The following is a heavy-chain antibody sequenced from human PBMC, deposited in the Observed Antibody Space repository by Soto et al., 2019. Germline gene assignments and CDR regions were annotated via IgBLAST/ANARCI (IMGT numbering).Heavy chain of an antibody. D-gene: IGHD2-2*02. CDR2: IIPIFGTA. Sequence: SVKVSCKXPGATFSSYAISWVRQAPGQGLEWIGWIIPIFGTANYAQKFQGRVTITADESTSTAYMEMSSLRSEDTAVYYCARGQGDIVVVPAAIPGGPYYYGMDVWGQGTMVTVSS. CDR1: GATFSSYA. J-gene: IGHJ6*02. CDR3: ARGQGDIVVVPAAIPGGPYYYGMDV. V-gene: IGHV1-69*13.